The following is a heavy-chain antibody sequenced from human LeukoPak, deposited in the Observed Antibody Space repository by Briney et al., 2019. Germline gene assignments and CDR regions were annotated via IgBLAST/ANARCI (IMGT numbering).Heavy chain of an antibody. CDR2: ISAANGYT. J-gene: IGHJ4*02. CDR1: GYTFTTYG. V-gene: IGHV1-18*01. CDR3: TGSGSYHGGFDY. D-gene: IGHD3-10*01. Sequence: ASVKVSCKGSGYTFTTYGISWVRQAPGQGLQWMGWISAANGYTNYVQKFQGRVTMTTDTSTSTAYMELRSLRSDDTAVYYCTGSGSYHGGFDYWGQGTLVTVSS.